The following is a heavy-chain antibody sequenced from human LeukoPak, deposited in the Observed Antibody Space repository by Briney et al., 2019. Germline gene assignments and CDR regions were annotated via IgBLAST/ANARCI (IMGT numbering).Heavy chain of an antibody. D-gene: IGHD5-12*01. V-gene: IGHV1-2*02. CDR3: ASLVATTPDYYYGMDV. CDR2: INPNSGGT. CDR1: GYTFTAYY. J-gene: IGHJ6*02. Sequence: ASVTVSCKASGYTFTAYYMHWVRQAPGQGLEWMGWINPNSGGTNYAQKFQGRVTMTRDTSISTAYMELSRLRSDDTAVYYCASLVATTPDYYYGMDVWGQGTTVTVSS.